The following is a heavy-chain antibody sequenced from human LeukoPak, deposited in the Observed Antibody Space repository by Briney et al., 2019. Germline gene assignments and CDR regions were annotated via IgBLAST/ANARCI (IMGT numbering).Heavy chain of an antibody. J-gene: IGHJ4*02. D-gene: IGHD3-22*01. Sequence: GGSLRLSCAASGFTFSNAWMSWVRQAPGKGLEWVGRIKSKTDGGTTDYAAPVKGRFTISRDDSKNTLYLQMNSLKTEDTAVCYCTTEPDSSGYYLTFDYWGQGTLVTVSS. CDR2: IKSKTDGGTT. CDR3: TTEPDSSGYYLTFDY. V-gene: IGHV3-15*01. CDR1: GFTFSNAW.